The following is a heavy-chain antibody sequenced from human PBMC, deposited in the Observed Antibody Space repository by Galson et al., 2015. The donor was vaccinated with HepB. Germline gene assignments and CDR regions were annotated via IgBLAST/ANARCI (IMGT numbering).Heavy chain of an antibody. CDR3: AKSGPDY. V-gene: IGHV3-23*01. Sequence: SLRLSCAASGFTFSSYGMSWVRQAPGKGLEWVSTISGSGDSTHYADSVKGRFTISRDNSKNTLSLQMNSLRAEDTAVYHCAKSGPDYWGQGTLVTVSS. CDR1: GFTFSSYG. D-gene: IGHD1-1*01. J-gene: IGHJ4*02. CDR2: ISGSGDST.